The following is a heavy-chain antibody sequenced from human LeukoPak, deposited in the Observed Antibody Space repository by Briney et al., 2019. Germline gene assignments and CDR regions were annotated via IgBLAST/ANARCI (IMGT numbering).Heavy chain of an antibody. CDR3: ARIYSSGWPLDYYYYMDV. D-gene: IGHD6-19*01. CDR2: IYSSGST. CDR1: GGSISSGSYY. V-gene: IGHV4-61*02. Sequence: SQTLSLTCTVSGGSISSGSYYWSWIRQPAGKGLEWIGRIYSSGSTNYNPSLKSRVTISLDTSKNQFSLKLSSVTAADTAVYYCARIYSSGWPLDYYYYMDVWGKGTTVTVSS. J-gene: IGHJ6*03.